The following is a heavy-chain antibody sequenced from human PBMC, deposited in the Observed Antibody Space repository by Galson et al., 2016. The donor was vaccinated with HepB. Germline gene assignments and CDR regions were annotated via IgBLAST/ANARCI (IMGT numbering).Heavy chain of an antibody. J-gene: IGHJ4*02. CDR1: GFRLSDHY. V-gene: IGHV3-72*01. D-gene: IGHD7-27*01. CDR2: TRNKADSYTT. CDR3: TSCHWAGPADY. Sequence: SGAEVKQPGESLRLSCAASGFRLSDHYMDWVRQTPGKGLEWVGRTRNKADSYTTEYAASVKGRFTISRDDSKNSVYLQMNSLKIEDTALYYCTSCHWAGPADYWGQGTLVTVSS.